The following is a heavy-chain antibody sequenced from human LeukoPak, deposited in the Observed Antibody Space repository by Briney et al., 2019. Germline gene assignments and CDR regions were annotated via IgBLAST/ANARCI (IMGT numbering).Heavy chain of an antibody. D-gene: IGHD6-6*01. CDR1: GGSISSYY. Sequence: SETLSLTCTVSGGSISSYYWSWIRQPPGKGLEWIGYIYYSGSTNYNPSLKSRVTISVDTSKNQFSLKLSSVTAADTAVYYCARGGPSGKARQADYWGQGTLVTVSS. CDR3: ARGGPSGKARQADY. CDR2: IYYSGST. V-gene: IGHV4-59*12. J-gene: IGHJ4*02.